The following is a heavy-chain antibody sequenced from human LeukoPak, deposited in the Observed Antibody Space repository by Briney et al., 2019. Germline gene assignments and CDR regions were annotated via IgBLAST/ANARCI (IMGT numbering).Heavy chain of an antibody. V-gene: IGHV1-69*13. D-gene: IGHD3-10*02. CDR1: GGTFSSYA. Sequence: VASVKVSCKASGGTFSSYAISWVRQAHGQGLEWMGGIIPIFGTANYAQKFRGRVTITADESTSTAYMELSSLRSEETAVYYCARLCSGCSDDYWGQGTLVTVSS. CDR2: IIPIFGTA. J-gene: IGHJ4*02. CDR3: ARLCSGCSDDY.